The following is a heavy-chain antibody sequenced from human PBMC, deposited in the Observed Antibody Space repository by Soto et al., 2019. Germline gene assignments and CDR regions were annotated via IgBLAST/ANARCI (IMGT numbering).Heavy chain of an antibody. CDR3: ARFSGYDAFDI. CDR2: IYYSGST. Sequence: PSETLSLTCTVSGGPISSSSYYWGWIRQPPGKGLEWIGSIYYSGSTYYNPSLKSRVTISVDTSKNQFSLKLSSVTAADTAVYYCARFSGYDAFDIWGQGTMVTVSS. CDR1: GGPISSSSYY. V-gene: IGHV4-39*01. D-gene: IGHD5-12*01. J-gene: IGHJ3*02.